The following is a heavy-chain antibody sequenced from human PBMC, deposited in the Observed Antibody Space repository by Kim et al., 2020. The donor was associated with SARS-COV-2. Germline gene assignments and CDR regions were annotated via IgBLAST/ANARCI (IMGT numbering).Heavy chain of an antibody. CDR2: INHSGST. CDR3: ARAAVTRGRFDP. D-gene: IGHD4-17*01. V-gene: IGHV4-34*01. CDR1: GGSFSGYY. J-gene: IGHJ5*02. Sequence: SETLSLTCAVYGGSFSGYYWSWIRQPPGKGLEWIGEINHSGSTNNKPSLKSRVTISVDTSKNQFSLKLSSVTAADTAVYYCARAAVTRGRFDPWGQGTLV.